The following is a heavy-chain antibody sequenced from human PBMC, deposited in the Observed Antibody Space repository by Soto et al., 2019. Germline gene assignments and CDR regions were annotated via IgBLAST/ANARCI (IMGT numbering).Heavy chain of an antibody. D-gene: IGHD2-21*01. CDR1: GGSLSSCNW. CDR3: SGGGRPGQIDWFDP. Sequence: QVQLQESGPRLVKPSGTLSLTCAVYGGSLSSCNWWSWVRQHPGKGLEWIGEIYRYGSTSYNPSLKSRVTIAVDKSKNQISLKMTSLTAAETAVYFCSGGGRPGQIDWFDPWGQGILVTVSS. CDR2: IYRYGST. J-gene: IGHJ5*02. V-gene: IGHV4-4*02.